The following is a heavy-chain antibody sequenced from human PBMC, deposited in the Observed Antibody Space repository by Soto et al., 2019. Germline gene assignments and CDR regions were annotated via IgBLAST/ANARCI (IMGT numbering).Heavy chain of an antibody. Sequence: LSFAASGFTFSTYWMHWVRQAPGTGLMWIARINADGSATTYADSVRGRFTISRDNAKSTFFLQMDSLRAEDWAVYYCARGGITGVGYFDYWGQGTLVTVSS. V-gene: IGHV3-74*01. CDR1: GFTFSTYW. J-gene: IGHJ4*02. CDR2: INADGSAT. D-gene: IGHD1-20*01. CDR3: ARGGITGVGYFDY.